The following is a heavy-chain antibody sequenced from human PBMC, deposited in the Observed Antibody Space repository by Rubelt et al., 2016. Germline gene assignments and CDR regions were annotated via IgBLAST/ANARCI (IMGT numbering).Heavy chain of an antibody. CDR3: ATVANGNTIAFDI. CDR2: ITSVGAGT. J-gene: IGHJ3*02. D-gene: IGHD3-3*01. CDR1: GLTFSDYG. Sequence: VPLVESVGGLVPPGGSLRLSCAASGLTFSDYGMTCVRPAPGKGLEWVSTITSVGAGTCYAASVTGRFTLSRDHSENTLYLQMNTLRAEDTAVYYGATVANGNTIAFDIWGQGTRVTGSS. V-gene: IGHV3-23*04.